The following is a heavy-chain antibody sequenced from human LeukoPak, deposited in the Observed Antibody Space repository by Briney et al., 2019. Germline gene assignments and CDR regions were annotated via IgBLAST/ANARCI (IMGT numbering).Heavy chain of an antibody. CDR2: ISAYNGNT. D-gene: IGHD2-2*01. V-gene: IGHV1-18*01. CDR3: AREYCSSTSCYPDI. J-gene: IGHJ3*02. Sequence: ASVTVSCKASGYTFTSYGISWVRQAPGQGLEWMGWISAYNGNTNYAQKLQGRVTMTTDTSTSTAYMELRSLRSDDTAVYYCAREYCSSTSCYPDIWGRGTMVTVSS. CDR1: GYTFTSYG.